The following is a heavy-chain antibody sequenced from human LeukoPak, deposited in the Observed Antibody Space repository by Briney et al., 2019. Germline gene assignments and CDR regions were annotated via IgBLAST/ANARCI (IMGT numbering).Heavy chain of an antibody. CDR1: GFTFNTYA. Sequence: GGSLRLSCAASGFTFNTYAMHWVREAPGKGLEWVAGISYDGSNKYYADSVKGRFTISRDNSKNTLYLQMDSLRAEDTAVFYCARGGVALYYYYGMDVWGQGTTVTVSS. CDR3: ARGGVALYYYYGMDV. CDR2: ISYDGSNK. D-gene: IGHD2-15*01. J-gene: IGHJ6*02. V-gene: IGHV3-30-3*01.